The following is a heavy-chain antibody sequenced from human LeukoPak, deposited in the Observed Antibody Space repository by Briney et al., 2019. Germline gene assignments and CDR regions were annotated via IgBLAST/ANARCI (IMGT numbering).Heavy chain of an antibody. Sequence: GASVKVSCKASGYTFTSYDINWVRQATGQGLEWMGWMNPNSGNTGYAQKFQGRVTMTRNTSISTAYMELSSLRSEDTAVYYCARPADSSGYYPCGMDVWGQGTTVTVSS. D-gene: IGHD3-22*01. CDR2: MNPNSGNT. V-gene: IGHV1-8*01. CDR3: ARPADSSGYYPCGMDV. J-gene: IGHJ6*02. CDR1: GYTFTSYD.